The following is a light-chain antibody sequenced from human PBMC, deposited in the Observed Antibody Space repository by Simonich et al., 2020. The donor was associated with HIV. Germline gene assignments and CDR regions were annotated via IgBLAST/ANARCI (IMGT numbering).Light chain of an antibody. CDR2: DVR. V-gene: IGLV2-14*01. CDR1: SSDVGGYNY. Sequence: QSALTQPASVSGSPGQSISISCTGTSSDVGGYNYVSWYQQHPGKAPKLIIYDVRKRPSGVSNRFSGSKSGNTASLTISGLQAEDEADYYCSSPTADRGVFGGGTKLTVL. J-gene: IGLJ3*02. CDR3: SSPTADRGV.